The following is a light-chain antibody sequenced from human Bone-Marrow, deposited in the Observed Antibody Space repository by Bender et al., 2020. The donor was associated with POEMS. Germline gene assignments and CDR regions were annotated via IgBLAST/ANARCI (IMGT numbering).Light chain of an antibody. J-gene: IGLJ3*02. V-gene: IGLV1-44*01. Sequence: QSVVTQPPSASGTPGQRVTISCSGSSSNIGSNYACWYQQLPGTAPKLLIYSSHRRPSEVPDRFSGSRSGTSASLAISGLQSEDEADYYCAVWDDSLNGWVFGGGTKLTVL. CDR1: SSNIGSNY. CDR3: AVWDDSLNGWV. CDR2: SSH.